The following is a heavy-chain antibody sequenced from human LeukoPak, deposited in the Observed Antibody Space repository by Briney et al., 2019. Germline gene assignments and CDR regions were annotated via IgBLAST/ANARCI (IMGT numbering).Heavy chain of an antibody. D-gene: IGHD3-10*01. V-gene: IGHV3-30*18. CDR1: GFTFSSYG. Sequence: GRSLRLSCAASGFTFSSYGMHWVRQAPGKGLEWVAVISYDGSNKYYADSVKGRFTISRDNSKNTLYLQMNSLRAEDTAVYYCAKPREKYCYGSVVYWGQGTLVTVSS. CDR3: AKPREKYCYGSVVY. CDR2: ISYDGSNK. J-gene: IGHJ4*02.